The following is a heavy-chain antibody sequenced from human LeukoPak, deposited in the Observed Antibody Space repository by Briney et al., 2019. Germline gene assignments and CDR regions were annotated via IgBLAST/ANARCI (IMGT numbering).Heavy chain of an antibody. D-gene: IGHD5-18*01. CDR1: GFTFSSYA. V-gene: IGHV3-23*01. CDR2: ISGSGDST. CDR3: AKELNSYGFSDY. Sequence: QPGGSLRLSCAVSGFTFSSYAMSCVRQAPGKGLDWVSAISGSGDSTYYADSVQGRFTISRDNSKNTLYLQMNSLRAEDTAVYYCAKELNSYGFSDYWGQGTLVTVSS. J-gene: IGHJ4*02.